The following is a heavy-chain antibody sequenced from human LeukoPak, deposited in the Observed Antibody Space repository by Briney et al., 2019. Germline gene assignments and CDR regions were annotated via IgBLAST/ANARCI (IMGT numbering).Heavy chain of an antibody. CDR1: GFTFSSYA. CDR2: ISGSGGST. V-gene: IGHV3-23*01. J-gene: IGHJ4*02. Sequence: PGGSLRLSCAASGFTFSSYAMSWVRQAPGKGPEWVSAISGSGGSTYYADSVKGRFTISRDNSKNTLHLQMNSLRAEDTAVYYCAKAFYYYDSSGYYFSFDYWGQGTLVTVSS. CDR3: AKAFYYYDSSGYYFSFDY. D-gene: IGHD3-22*01.